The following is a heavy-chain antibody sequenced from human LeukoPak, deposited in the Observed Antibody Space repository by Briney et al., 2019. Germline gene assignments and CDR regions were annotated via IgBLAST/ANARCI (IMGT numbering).Heavy chain of an antibody. Sequence: PGGSLRLSCAASGFTFSSYEMNWVRQAPGKGLEWVSYISSSGSTIYYADSVKGRFTISRDNAKNSLYLQMNSLRAEDTAVYYCARGVETGGRSYYYYYYMDVWGKGTTVTVSS. J-gene: IGHJ6*03. CDR1: GFTFSSYE. V-gene: IGHV3-48*03. CDR2: ISSSGSTI. D-gene: IGHD2-21*02. CDR3: ARGVETGGRSYYYYYYMDV.